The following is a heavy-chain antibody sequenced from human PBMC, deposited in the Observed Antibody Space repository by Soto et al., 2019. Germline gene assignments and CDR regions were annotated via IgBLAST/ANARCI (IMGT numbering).Heavy chain of an antibody. D-gene: IGHD2-8*01. J-gene: IGHJ6*03. V-gene: IGHV4-59*08. Sequence: SETLSLTCTVSGGSISSYYWSWIRQPPGKGLEWIGYIYYSGSTNYNPSLKSRVTISVDTSKNQFSLKLSSVTAADTAVYYCARCVEGYCTNGVCLAYYYYYIDVWGKGTTVTVSS. CDR2: IYYSGST. CDR3: ARCVEGYCTNGVCLAYYYYYIDV. CDR1: GGSISSYY.